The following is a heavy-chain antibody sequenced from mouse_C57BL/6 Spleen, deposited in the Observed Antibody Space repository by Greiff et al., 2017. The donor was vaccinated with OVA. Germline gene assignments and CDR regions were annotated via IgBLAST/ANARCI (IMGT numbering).Heavy chain of an antibody. CDR2: IYPGDGDT. V-gene: IGHV1-80*01. Sequence: QVQLQQSGAELVKPGASVKISCKASGYAFSSYWMNWVKQRPGTGLEWIGQIYPGDGDTNYNGKFKGKATLTADKSSSTAYMQLSSLTSEDSAVYFCAREDYDAGDYFDYWGQGTTLTVSS. CDR1: GYAFSSYW. J-gene: IGHJ2*01. D-gene: IGHD2-4*01. CDR3: AREDYDAGDYFDY.